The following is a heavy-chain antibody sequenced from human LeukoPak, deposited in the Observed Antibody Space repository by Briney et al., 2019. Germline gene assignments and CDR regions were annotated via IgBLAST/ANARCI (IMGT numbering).Heavy chain of an antibody. D-gene: IGHD2-2*01. J-gene: IGHJ4*02. CDR3: ARVGGHCTSTSCPPPDY. V-gene: IGHV3-21*01. CDR1: GFTFSSYN. Sequence: GGSLRLSCAASGFTFSSYNMDWVRQAPGKGLEWVSFIDSSSRYIYQADSVKGRFTISRDNAKSSVFLQMNSLRAEDTAVYYCARVGGHCTSTSCPPPDYWGQGTLVTASS. CDR2: IDSSSRYI.